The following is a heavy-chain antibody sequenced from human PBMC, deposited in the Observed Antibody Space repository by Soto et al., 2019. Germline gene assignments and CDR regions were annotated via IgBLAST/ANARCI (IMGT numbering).Heavy chain of an antibody. V-gene: IGHV1-46*01. Sequence: QVQLVQSGAEVKKPGASVKVSCKASGYTFTSYYMHWVRQAPGQGLEWMGIINPSGGSTSYAQKFQGRVTMTRDTSTSTVYMELSSLRSEDMAVYYCARDRAVAGFDYWGQGTLVTVSS. D-gene: IGHD6-19*01. CDR2: INPSGGST. CDR1: GYTFTSYY. J-gene: IGHJ4*02. CDR3: ARDRAVAGFDY.